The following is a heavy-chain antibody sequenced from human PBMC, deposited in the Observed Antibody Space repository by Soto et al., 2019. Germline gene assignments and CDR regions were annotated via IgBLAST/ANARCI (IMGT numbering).Heavy chain of an antibody. CDR3: ARAVAVPADFDY. V-gene: IGHV1-3*01. CDR2: INAGNGNT. D-gene: IGHD6-19*01. CDR1: GYTFTIYA. Sequence: GASVKVSCKASGYTFTIYAVHWVRQAPGQRLEWMGWINAGNGNTKSSQKFQGRVTITRDTSASTAYMELSSLRSEDTAVYYCARAVAVPADFDYWGQGTLVTVSS. J-gene: IGHJ4*02.